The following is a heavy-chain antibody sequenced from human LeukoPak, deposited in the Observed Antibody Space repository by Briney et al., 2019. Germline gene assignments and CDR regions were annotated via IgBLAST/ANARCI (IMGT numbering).Heavy chain of an antibody. Sequence: SVKVSCKASGGTFSSYAISWVRQAPGQGLEWMGRIIPILGIANYAQKFQGRVTITADKSTSTAYMELSSLRSEDTAVYYCARGSYRNYYGMDVWGQGTTVTVSS. CDR2: IIPILGIA. CDR3: ARGSYRNYYGMDV. V-gene: IGHV1-69*04. J-gene: IGHJ6*02. CDR1: GGTFSSYA. D-gene: IGHD3-16*01.